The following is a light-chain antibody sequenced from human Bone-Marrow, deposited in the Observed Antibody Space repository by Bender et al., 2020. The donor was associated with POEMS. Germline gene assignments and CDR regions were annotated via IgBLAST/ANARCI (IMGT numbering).Light chain of an antibody. CDR1: DIGDKS. J-gene: IGLJ3*02. V-gene: IGLV3-21*01. Sequence: SYVLTQPPTVSVAPGQTATITCVGNDIGDKSVHWYQQKPGQAPVLAIYSDSDRPSGIPERFAGSSSGTTVTLTISGVLAEDEADYYCQSAASSSAPWVFGGGTKLTVL. CDR3: QSAASSSAPWV. CDR2: SDS.